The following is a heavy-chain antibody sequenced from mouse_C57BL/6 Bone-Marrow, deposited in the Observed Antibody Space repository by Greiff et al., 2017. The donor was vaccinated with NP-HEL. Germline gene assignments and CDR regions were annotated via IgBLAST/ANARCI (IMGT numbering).Heavy chain of an antibody. V-gene: IGHV1-82*01. CDR3: ARKGVTTGYYYAMDY. CDR1: GYAFSSSW. CDR2: IYPGDGDT. J-gene: IGHJ4*01. D-gene: IGHD2-2*01. Sequence: QVQLQQSGPELVKPGASVKISCKASGYAFSSSWMNWVKQRPGKGLEWIGRIYPGDGDTNYNGKFKGKATLTADKSSSTAYMQLSSLTSEDSAVYFWARKGVTTGYYYAMDYWGQGTSVTVSS.